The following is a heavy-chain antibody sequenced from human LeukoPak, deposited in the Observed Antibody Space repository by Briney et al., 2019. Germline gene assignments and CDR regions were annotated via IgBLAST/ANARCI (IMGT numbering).Heavy chain of an antibody. CDR3: TRRALGGYYYYYMDV. J-gene: IGHJ6*03. CDR2: IWYDGSNK. D-gene: IGHD3-10*01. CDR1: GFTFSSYG. Sequence: GGSLRLSCAASGFTFSSYGMHWVRQAPGKGLEWVAVIWYDGSNKYYADSVKGQFTISRDNAKNTLYLQMNSLRAEDTAVYYCTRRALGGYYYYYMDVWGKGTTVTVSS. V-gene: IGHV3-33*03.